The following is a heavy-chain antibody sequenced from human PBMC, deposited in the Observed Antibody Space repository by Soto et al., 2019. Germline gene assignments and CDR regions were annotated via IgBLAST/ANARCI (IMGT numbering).Heavy chain of an antibody. CDR3: ARDQDYYDSSGYSPLGY. CDR2: IIPIFGTA. D-gene: IGHD3-22*01. J-gene: IGHJ4*02. Sequence: QVQLVQSGAEVKKPGSSVKVSCKASGATFSSYAISWVRQAPGQGLEWMGGIIPIFGTANYAQKFQGRVTITADESTSTAYMELSSLRSEDTAVYYCARDQDYYDSSGYSPLGYWGQGTLVTVSS. CDR1: GATFSSYA. V-gene: IGHV1-69*01.